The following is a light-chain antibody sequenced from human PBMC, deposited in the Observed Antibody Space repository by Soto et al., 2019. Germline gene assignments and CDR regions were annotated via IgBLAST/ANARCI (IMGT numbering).Light chain of an antibody. CDR2: HAS. J-gene: IGKJ1*01. CDR3: QQYNLGDT. Sequence: DIQMTQSPSTLSASVGDRVTITCRASQSISSWLAWYQQKPGKAPKLLIYHASTLESGVPSRFSGSGSGTEFTLTISSLQPDDFATYYCQQYNLGDTFGQGTKV. V-gene: IGKV1-5*01. CDR1: QSISSW.